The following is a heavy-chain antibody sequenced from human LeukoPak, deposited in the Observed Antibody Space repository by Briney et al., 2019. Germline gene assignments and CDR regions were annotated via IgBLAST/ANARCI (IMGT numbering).Heavy chain of an antibody. D-gene: IGHD3-3*01. Sequence: PSETLSLTCTVSGGSISSSKYYWGWIRQPPGKGLEWIGSIHYSGNTYYNPSLKSRVTISVDTSKNQFSLTLTSVTAADTAVYYCARQGGITIFGGRVGYFDLWGRGTLVTVSS. CDR2: IHYSGNT. CDR3: ARQGGITIFGGRVGYFDL. CDR1: GGSISSSKYY. V-gene: IGHV4-39*01. J-gene: IGHJ2*01.